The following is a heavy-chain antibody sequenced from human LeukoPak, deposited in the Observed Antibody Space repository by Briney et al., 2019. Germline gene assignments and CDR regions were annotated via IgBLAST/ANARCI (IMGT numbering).Heavy chain of an antibody. V-gene: IGHV1-2*06. CDR2: INPNSGDT. J-gene: IGHJ4*02. Sequence: ASVKVSCKASGYTFTGYHMHWVRQAPGQGLEWMGRINPNSGDTNYAQKFQGRVTMARDTSISTAYMELSRLRSDDTAVYYCARDYCSSTSCLFDYWGQGTLVTVSS. CDR3: ARDYCSSTSCLFDY. CDR1: GYTFTGYH. D-gene: IGHD2-2*01.